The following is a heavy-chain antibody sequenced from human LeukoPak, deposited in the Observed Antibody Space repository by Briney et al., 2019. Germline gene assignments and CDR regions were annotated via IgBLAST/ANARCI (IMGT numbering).Heavy chain of an antibody. J-gene: IGHJ3*02. V-gene: IGHV4-34*01. CDR2: INHRGGT. Sequence: SETLSLTCAVFGGSFSDYSWTWIRQTPGKGLEWIGEINHRGGTNYNPSLKSRLTISVDTSKNQFSLNLTSVTAADTAVYYCASGVGEFFPDAFNIWGQGTLVGVFS. CDR3: ASGVGEFFPDAFNI. D-gene: IGHD3-10*01. CDR1: GGSFSDYS.